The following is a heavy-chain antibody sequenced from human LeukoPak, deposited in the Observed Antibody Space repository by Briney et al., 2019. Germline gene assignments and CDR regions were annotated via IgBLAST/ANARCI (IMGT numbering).Heavy chain of an antibody. V-gene: IGHV3-74*01. J-gene: IGHJ3*02. D-gene: IGHD1-26*01. CDR1: GFTFSSYW. CDR2: INSDGSST. CDR3: ARVPKWELLDAFDI. Sequence: GGSLRLSCAASGFTFSSYWMHWVRQAPGKGLVGVSRINSDGSSTSYADSVKGRFTVSRDNAKNTLYLQMNSLRAEDTAVYYCARVPKWELLDAFDIWGQGTMVTVSS.